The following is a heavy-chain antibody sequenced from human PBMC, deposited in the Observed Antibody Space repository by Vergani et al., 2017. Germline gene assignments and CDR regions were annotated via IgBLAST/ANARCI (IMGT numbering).Heavy chain of an antibody. J-gene: IGHJ3*02. CDR3: ARDYQGYDYGDYVAKLNAVDI. D-gene: IGHD4-17*01. Sequence: QVQLQESGPGLVKPSQTLSLTCTVSGGSISSGGYYWSWIRQHPGKGLEWIGYIYYSGSTYYNPSLKRRVTISVETSKNQFALKLSSVTAADTAVYYFARDYQGYDYGDYVAKLNAVDIWGQGTMVTVSS. CDR2: IYYSGST. CDR1: GGSISSGGYY. V-gene: IGHV4-31*03.